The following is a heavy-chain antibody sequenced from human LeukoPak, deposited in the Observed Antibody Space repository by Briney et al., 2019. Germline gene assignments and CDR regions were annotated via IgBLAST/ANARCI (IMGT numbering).Heavy chain of an antibody. CDR2: ISYDGNNK. J-gene: IGHJ4*02. CDR3: AKVKAVADHYFDY. V-gene: IGHV3-30*04. D-gene: IGHD6-19*01. CDR1: GFTFSHYA. Sequence: GGSLRLSCAASGFTFSHYAMHWVRQAPGKGLEWVAVISYDGNNKYYGDSVKGRFTISRDNSRTTLYLQMNSLRAEDTAVYYCAKVKAVADHYFDYWGQGTLVTVSS.